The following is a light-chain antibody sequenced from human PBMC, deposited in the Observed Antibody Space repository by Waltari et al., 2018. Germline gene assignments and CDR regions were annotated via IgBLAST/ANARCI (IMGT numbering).Light chain of an antibody. J-gene: IGLJ2*01. V-gene: IGLV1-47*01. CDR2: RNN. CDR1: SSNIGSNY. Sequence: QSVLTQPPSASGTPGQRVTISCSGRSSNIGSNYVYWYQQLPGTAPKLLSYRNNQRPSGVPDRFSGSKSGTSASLAISGLRSEDEADYYCAAWDDSLVVFGGGTKLTVL. CDR3: AAWDDSLVV.